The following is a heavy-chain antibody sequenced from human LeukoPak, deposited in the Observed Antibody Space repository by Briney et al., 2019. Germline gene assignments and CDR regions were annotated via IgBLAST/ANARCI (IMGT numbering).Heavy chain of an antibody. J-gene: IGHJ4*02. CDR1: GFTFSNYA. CDR3: ARDYRKDIVVVTAILHY. CDR2: VSSGAANI. D-gene: IGHD2-21*02. Sequence: GSLRLSCAASGFTFSNYAMSWVRQTPGKGLEWVSCVSSGAANIYYADSVKGRFTISRDNSKNTLYLQMNSLTDEDMAIYYCARDYRKDIVVVTAILHYWGQGTLVTVSS. V-gene: IGHV3-23*01.